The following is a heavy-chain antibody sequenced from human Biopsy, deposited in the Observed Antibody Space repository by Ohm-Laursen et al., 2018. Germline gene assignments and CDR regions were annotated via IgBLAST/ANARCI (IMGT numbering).Heavy chain of an antibody. CDR1: GGSFNGYF. V-gene: IGHV4-34*01. CDR2: ITQSGST. D-gene: IGHD6-13*01. CDR3: ARVPLPGIGAAYQGRFLYGMDV. J-gene: IGHJ6*02. Sequence: SDTLSLTCAVYGGSFNGYFWSWIRQPPGKGLEWIGDITQSGSTNYSPSLKSRVTISVDTAKKLFSLSLRSVTAADTAVYYCARVPLPGIGAAYQGRFLYGMDVWGQGTTVSVSS.